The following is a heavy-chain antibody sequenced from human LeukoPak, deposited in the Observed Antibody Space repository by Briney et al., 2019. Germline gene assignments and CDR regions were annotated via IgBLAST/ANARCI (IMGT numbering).Heavy chain of an antibody. V-gene: IGHV1-8*02. CDR1: GYTFTSYY. J-gene: IGHJ4*02. D-gene: IGHD3-3*01. CDR2: MNPNSGNT. Sequence: ASVKVSCKASGYTFTSYYMHWVRQATGQGLEWMGWMNPNSGNTGYAQKFQGRVTMTRNTSISTAYMELSSLRSEDTAVYYCARGRYDFWSGYYKELAYYFDYWGQGTLVTVSS. CDR3: ARGRYDFWSGYYKELAYYFDY.